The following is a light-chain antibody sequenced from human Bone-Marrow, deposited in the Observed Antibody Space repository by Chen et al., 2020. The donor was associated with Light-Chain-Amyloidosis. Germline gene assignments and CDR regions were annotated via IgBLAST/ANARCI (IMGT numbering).Light chain of an antibody. V-gene: IGLV1-44*01. J-gene: IGLJ3*02. CDR2: SNN. CDR1: SSNVGGIT. Sequence: QSVLTQPPSASGTPGQRVTISCSGNSSNVGGITVNWYQQVPGTAPKLLSYSNNKRPSGVPDRFSGTKSGNSASLAISGLQSEDEADYYCAHWDDSMMGRLFGGGTKLTVL. CDR3: AHWDDSMMGRL.